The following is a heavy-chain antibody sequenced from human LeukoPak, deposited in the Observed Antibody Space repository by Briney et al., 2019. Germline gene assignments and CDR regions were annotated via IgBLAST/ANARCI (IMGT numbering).Heavy chain of an antibody. V-gene: IGHV3-48*04. Sequence: GGSLRLSCAASGFTFSSYSMNWVRQAPGKGLEWVSCISSGSSTTHYADSVKGRFTISRDNAKNSLYLQMNSLRAEDTAVYYCARSFPPYWYFDLWGRGTLVTVSS. CDR3: ARSFPPYWYFDL. CDR1: GFTFSSYS. J-gene: IGHJ2*01. CDR2: ISSGSSTT. D-gene: IGHD2-21*01.